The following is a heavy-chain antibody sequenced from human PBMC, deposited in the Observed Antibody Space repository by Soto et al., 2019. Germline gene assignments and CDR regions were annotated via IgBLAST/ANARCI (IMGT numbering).Heavy chain of an antibody. CDR3: ATPPPYCGGDCYSLYFQH. J-gene: IGHJ1*01. CDR2: ISYRGNT. Sequence: SETLSLTCAVSGVSLTTGGYYWSWIRQHPGKGLEWIAYISYRGNTYYNPSLKSRVTISVDTSENQFSLKLTSVTAADTAVYYCATPPPYCGGDCYSLYFQHWGQGALVTGSS. CDR1: GVSLTTGGYY. V-gene: IGHV4-31*11. D-gene: IGHD2-21*02.